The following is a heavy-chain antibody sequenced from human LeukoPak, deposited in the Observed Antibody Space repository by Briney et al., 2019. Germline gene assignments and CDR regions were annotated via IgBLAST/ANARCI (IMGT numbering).Heavy chain of an antibody. CDR3: ARGRIAAAGTSWFDP. Sequence: SETLSLTCAVYGGSFSGYYWSWIRQPPGKGLEWIGEINHSGSTNYNPSLKSRVTISVDTSKNQFSLKLSSVTAADTAVYYCARGRIAAAGTSWFDPWGQGTLVTVSS. V-gene: IGHV4-34*01. CDR1: GGSFSGYY. CDR2: INHSGST. D-gene: IGHD6-13*01. J-gene: IGHJ5*02.